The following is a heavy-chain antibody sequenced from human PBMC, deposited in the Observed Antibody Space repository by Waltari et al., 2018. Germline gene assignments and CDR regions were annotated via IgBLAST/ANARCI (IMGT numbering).Heavy chain of an antibody. Sequence: QVQLQESGSGLVKHSETLSLTCTVSGGSISSYYWSWIRQPPGKGLEWIGYIYYSGSTNYNPSLKSRVTISGDTSKNQFSLKLSSVTAADTAVYYCARVNWDGVGATIGEVYYYYYMDVWGKGTTVTVSS. CDR2: IYYSGST. V-gene: IGHV4-59*01. J-gene: IGHJ6*03. CDR3: ARVNWDGVGATIGEVYYYYYMDV. D-gene: IGHD1-26*01. CDR1: GGSISSYY.